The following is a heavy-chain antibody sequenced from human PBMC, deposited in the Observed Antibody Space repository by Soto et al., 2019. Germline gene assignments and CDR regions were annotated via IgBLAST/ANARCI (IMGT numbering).Heavy chain of an antibody. D-gene: IGHD2-2*01. V-gene: IGHV1-69*13. Sequence: GTSVEVSCKASGGTFSSYAISWVRQAPGQGLEWMGGIIPIFGTANYAQKFQGRVTITADESTSTAYMELSSLRSEDTAVYYCARDIVVVPAAISYYYYGMDVWGQGTTVTVS. CDR2: IIPIFGTA. J-gene: IGHJ6*02. CDR3: ARDIVVVPAAISYYYYGMDV. CDR1: GGTFSSYA.